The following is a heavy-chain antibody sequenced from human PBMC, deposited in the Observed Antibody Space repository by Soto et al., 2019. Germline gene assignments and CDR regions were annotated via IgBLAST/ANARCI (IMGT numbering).Heavy chain of an antibody. Sequence: LRLYCVASGFTFRTYAMSWVRQAPGKGLEWVSGLSPSGSTTYYADSVKGRFTIFRDNSKNTLNLQMDSLRVEDTAVYYCERNYYDSGSPYYYFDYWGQGSLVTVSS. CDR2: LSPSGSTT. D-gene: IGHD3-10*01. CDR1: GFTFRTYA. J-gene: IGHJ4*02. V-gene: IGHV3-23*01. CDR3: ERNYYDSGSPYYYFDY.